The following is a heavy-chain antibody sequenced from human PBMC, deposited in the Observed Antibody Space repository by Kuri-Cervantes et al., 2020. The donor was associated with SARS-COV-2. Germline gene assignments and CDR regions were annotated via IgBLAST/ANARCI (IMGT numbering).Heavy chain of an antibody. CDR3: ASVKYIDYYYYMDV. V-gene: IGHV4-38-2*02. CDR1: GYSISSGYY. J-gene: IGHJ6*03. D-gene: IGHD2-15*01. Sequence: GSLRLSCTXSGYSISSGYYWGWIRXPPGKGLEXIGSIXHSGSTYYNPSLKSRVTISVDTSKNQFSLKLSSVTAADTAVXYCASVKYIDYYYYMDVWGKGTTVTVSS. CDR2: IXHSGST.